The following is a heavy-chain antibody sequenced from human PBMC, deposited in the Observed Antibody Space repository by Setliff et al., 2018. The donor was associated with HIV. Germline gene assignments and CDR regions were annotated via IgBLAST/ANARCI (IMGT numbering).Heavy chain of an antibody. CDR3: ARIYYYGSYYFDY. J-gene: IGHJ4*02. Sequence: SETLSLTCTVSGGSISSYFWSWVRQPPGKGLEWIGYIYYSGSTNYNPSLKSRVTMSVDTFKNQFSLKLSSVTAADTAVYYCARIYYYGSYYFDYWGQGTLVTVSS. D-gene: IGHD3-10*01. CDR1: GGSISSYF. CDR2: IYYSGST. V-gene: IGHV4-59*01.